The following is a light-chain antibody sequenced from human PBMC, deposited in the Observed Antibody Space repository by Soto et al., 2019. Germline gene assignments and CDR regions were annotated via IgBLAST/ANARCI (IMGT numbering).Light chain of an antibody. CDR1: STNIGMNS. J-gene: IGLJ2*01. Sequence: QSVLTQSPSASGTPGQRVTISCSGKSTNIGMNSVNWYQQVPGAAPQHLIYSNDQRPSGVPHRISGSRSGTSASLAISELQSEDEADYYCAAWDDTLGGHVAFGGGTKLTVL. CDR2: SND. CDR3: AAWDDTLGGHVA. V-gene: IGLV1-44*01.